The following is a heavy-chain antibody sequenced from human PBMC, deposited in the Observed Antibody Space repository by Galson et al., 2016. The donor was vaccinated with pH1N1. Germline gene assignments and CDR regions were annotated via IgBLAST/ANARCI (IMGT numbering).Heavy chain of an antibody. D-gene: IGHD2-2*01. CDR1: GYTFTSYG. CDR3: ARVRYQLLPGHY. J-gene: IGHJ4*02. Sequence: SVKVSCKASGYTFTSYGISWVRQAPGQGLERVGWISAYTGNTNYAQKLQGRVTMTTDTSTSTAFMELRSLRSDDTAVYYCARVRYQLLPGHYWGQGTLVTVSS. V-gene: IGHV1-18*01. CDR2: ISAYTGNT.